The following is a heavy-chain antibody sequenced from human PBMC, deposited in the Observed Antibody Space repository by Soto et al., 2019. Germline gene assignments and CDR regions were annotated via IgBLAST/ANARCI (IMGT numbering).Heavy chain of an antibody. CDR2: MNPNTGNT. CDR3: SRGRDWGNWFDP. V-gene: IGHV1-8*01. CDR1: GYTFTNFD. Sequence: QVQLVQSGAEVKKPGASVKVSCKASGYTFTNFDINWVRQAAGQGLEWMGWMNPNTGNTGYAQRFQGRVTMTRNTSITTAYMELSSLRSEDTAVYFCSRGRDWGNWFDPWGQGTVVTVSS. D-gene: IGHD3-16*01. J-gene: IGHJ5*02.